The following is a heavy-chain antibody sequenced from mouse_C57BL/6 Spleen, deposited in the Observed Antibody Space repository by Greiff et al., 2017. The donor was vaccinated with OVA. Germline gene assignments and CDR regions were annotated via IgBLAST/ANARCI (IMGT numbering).Heavy chain of an antibody. CDR3: AREEGWLLPSFAY. D-gene: IGHD2-3*01. CDR1: GYSITSGYY. J-gene: IGHJ3*01. V-gene: IGHV3-6*01. Sequence: EVKLVESGPGLVKPSQSLSLTCSVTGYSITSGYYWNWIRQFPGNKLEWMGYISYDGSNNYNPSLKNRISITRDTSKNQFFLKLNSVTTEDTATYYCAREEGWLLPSFAYWGQGTLVTVSA. CDR2: ISYDGSN.